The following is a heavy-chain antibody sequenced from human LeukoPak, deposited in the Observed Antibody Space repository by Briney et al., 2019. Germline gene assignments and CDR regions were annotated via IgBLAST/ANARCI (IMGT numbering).Heavy chain of an antibody. Sequence: ASVKVSCKASGYTFRIYGFSWVRQAPGQGLEWVGWVSTSNGNTKYAQNFQGRVTLTTETSTTTAYMELRDLRSDDTAVYYCARDGLGSWGSYRELGSWGQGTLVTVSS. CDR3: ARDGLGSWGSYRELGS. J-gene: IGHJ5*02. CDR2: VSTSNGNT. CDR1: GYTFRIYG. V-gene: IGHV1-18*01. D-gene: IGHD3-16*02.